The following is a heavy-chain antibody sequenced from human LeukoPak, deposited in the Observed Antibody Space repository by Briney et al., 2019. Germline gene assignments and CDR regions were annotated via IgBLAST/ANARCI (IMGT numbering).Heavy chain of an antibody. CDR2: ISDSSTYI. CDR3: ASQIPFYCSAGSCSSY. D-gene: IGHD2-15*01. V-gene: IGHV3-21*01. J-gene: IGHJ4*02. CDR1: GFTFDDYG. Sequence: GGSLRLSCAASGFTFDDYGMNWVRQAPGKGLEWVSSISDSSTYIYYADSVKGRFTISRDNAKNSLYLQMNSLRAEDTAVYYCASQIPFYCSAGSCSSYWGQGTLVTVSS.